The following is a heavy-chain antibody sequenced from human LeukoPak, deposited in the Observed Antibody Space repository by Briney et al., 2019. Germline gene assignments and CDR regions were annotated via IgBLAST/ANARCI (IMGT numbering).Heavy chain of an antibody. CDR3: ARGGSYRFGY. J-gene: IGHJ4*02. CDR2: IKEDGSEK. Sequence: PGGSLRLSCAASGFTFNVYWMSWVRQAPGKGPEWVANIKEDGSEKYYVDSVKGRFTISRDNPENSLYLQMNSLRAEDTAVYYCARGGSYRFGYWGQGTLVTVSS. D-gene: IGHD3-16*01. CDR1: GFTFNVYW. V-gene: IGHV3-7*01.